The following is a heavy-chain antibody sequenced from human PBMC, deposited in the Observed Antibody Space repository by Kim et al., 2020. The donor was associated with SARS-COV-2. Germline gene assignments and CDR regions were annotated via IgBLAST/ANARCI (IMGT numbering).Heavy chain of an antibody. Sequence: ASVKVSCKASGYTFTGYYMHWVRQAPGQGLEWMGWINPNSGGTNYAQKFQGWVTMTRDTSISTAYMELSRLRSDDTAVYYCAILSGYYERGTFDYWGQGTLVTVSS. J-gene: IGHJ4*02. CDR3: AILSGYYERGTFDY. V-gene: IGHV1-2*04. CDR1: GYTFTGYY. CDR2: INPNSGGT. D-gene: IGHD1-26*01.